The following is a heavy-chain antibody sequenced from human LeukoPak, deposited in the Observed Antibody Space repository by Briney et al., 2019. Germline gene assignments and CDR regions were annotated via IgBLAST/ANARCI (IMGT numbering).Heavy chain of an antibody. CDR2: IWYDGSNK. CDR3: ARDHFYGDYFY. D-gene: IGHD4-17*01. V-gene: IGHV3-33*01. J-gene: IGHJ4*02. Sequence: GGSLRLSCAASGFIFSNYGMHWVRQVPGKGLEWVAVIWYDGSNKYYADSVKGRFTISRDNSRNTLYLQMNSLRAEDTAVYYCARDHFYGDYFYWGQGTLVTVSS. CDR1: GFIFSNYG.